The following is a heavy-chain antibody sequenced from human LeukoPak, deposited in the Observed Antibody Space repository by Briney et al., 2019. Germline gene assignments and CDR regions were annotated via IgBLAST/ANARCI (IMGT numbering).Heavy chain of an antibody. D-gene: IGHD2-15*01. CDR1: GFTFSSYG. J-gene: IGHJ4*02. Sequence: GGSLRLSCAASGFTFSSYGMHWVRQAPSKGLEWVAVISYDGSNKYYADSVKGRFTISRDNSKNTLYLQMNSLRAEDTAVYYCAKDRSPYSVGTPDYWGQGTLVTVSS. CDR2: ISYDGSNK. CDR3: AKDRSPYSVGTPDY. V-gene: IGHV3-30*18.